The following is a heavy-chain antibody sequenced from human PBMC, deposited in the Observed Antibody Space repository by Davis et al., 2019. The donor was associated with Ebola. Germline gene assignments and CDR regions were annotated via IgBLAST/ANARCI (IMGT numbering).Heavy chain of an antibody. V-gene: IGHV4-59*12. CDR3: ARDGIRRGYYYYGMDV. CDR1: GGSISSYY. J-gene: IGHJ6*02. CDR2: IYYSGST. D-gene: IGHD1-26*01. Sequence: SETLSLTCTVSGGSISSYYWSWIRQPPGKGLEWIGYIYYSGSTIYNPSLKSRVTISVDTSKNQFSLKLSSVTAADTAVYYCARDGIRRGYYYYGMDVWGQGTTVTVSS.